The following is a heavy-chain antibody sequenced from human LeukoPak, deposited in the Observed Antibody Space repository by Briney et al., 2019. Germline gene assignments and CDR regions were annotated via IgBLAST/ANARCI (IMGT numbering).Heavy chain of an antibody. CDR3: TRLRPAVAATTDY. D-gene: IGHD6-19*01. V-gene: IGHV3-73*01. Sequence: GGSLRLSCAASGFTFSGSAMHWVRQASGKGLEWVGRIRSKANSYATAYAASVKGRFTTSRDDSKNTAYLQMNSLKTEDTAVYYCTRLRPAVAATTDYWGQGTLVTVSS. CDR1: GFTFSGSA. CDR2: IRSKANSYAT. J-gene: IGHJ4*02.